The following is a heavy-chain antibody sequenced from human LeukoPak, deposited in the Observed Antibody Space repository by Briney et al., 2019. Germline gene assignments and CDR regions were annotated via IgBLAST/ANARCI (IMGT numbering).Heavy chain of an antibody. V-gene: IGHV3-48*03. Sequence: GGSLRLSCAASGFTFSSYEMNWVRQAPGKGLEWVSYIASGGGANRFYSESVKGRFTISRDNAKNSLYLHMHSLRAEDTGVYYCARIGTTTRGPAGLDVWGQGTTVTVSS. CDR2: IASGGGANR. CDR3: ARIGTTTRGPAGLDV. J-gene: IGHJ6*02. CDR1: GFTFSSYE. D-gene: IGHD2/OR15-2a*01.